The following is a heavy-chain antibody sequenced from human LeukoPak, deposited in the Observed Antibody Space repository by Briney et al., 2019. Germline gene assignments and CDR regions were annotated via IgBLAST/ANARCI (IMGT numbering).Heavy chain of an antibody. CDR1: GFTSSYYA. CDR3: AREGTARDAFDI. CDR2: ISSDGSDK. D-gene: IGHD2-21*02. J-gene: IGHJ3*02. V-gene: IGHV3-30-3*01. Sequence: GGSLRLSCAASGFTSSYYAMHWVRQAPGKGLERVAFISSDGSDKYYADSMKGRFTISRDNSKNTLYLQMTSLRGEDTAMYYCAREGTARDAFDIWGQGTMVTVSS.